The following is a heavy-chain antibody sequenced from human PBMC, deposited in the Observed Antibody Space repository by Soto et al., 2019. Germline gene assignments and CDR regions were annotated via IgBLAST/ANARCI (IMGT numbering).Heavy chain of an antibody. V-gene: IGHV3-23*01. CDR3: AKGKWLEAPAALWFDP. D-gene: IGHD2-2*01. CDR2: ISGSGGST. CDR1: GFTFSSYA. J-gene: IGHJ5*02. Sequence: GGSLRLSCAASGFTFSSYAMSWVRQAPGKGLEWVSAISGSGGSTYYADSVKGRFTISRDNSKNTLYLQMNSLRAEDTAVYYCAKGKWLEAPAALWFDPWGQGTLVTVSS.